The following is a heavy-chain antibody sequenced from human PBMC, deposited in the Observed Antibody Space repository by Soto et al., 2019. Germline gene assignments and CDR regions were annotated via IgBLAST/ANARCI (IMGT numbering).Heavy chain of an antibody. CDR1: GGSFSGYY. D-gene: IGHD3-9*01. Sequence: SETLSLTCAVYGGSFSGYYWSWIRQPPGTGLEWIGEINHSGSTNYNPSLKSRVTISVDTSKNQFSLKLSSVTAADTAVYYCARGGLRYFDWLLYHDAFDIWGQGTMVTVSS. CDR2: INHSGST. V-gene: IGHV4-34*01. CDR3: ARGGLRYFDWLLYHDAFDI. J-gene: IGHJ3*02.